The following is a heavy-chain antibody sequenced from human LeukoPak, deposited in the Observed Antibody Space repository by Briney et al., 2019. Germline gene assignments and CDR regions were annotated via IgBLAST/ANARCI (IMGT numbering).Heavy chain of an antibody. J-gene: IGHJ4*02. CDR1: GYKFTNYW. D-gene: IGHD2/OR15-2a*01. CDR3: ARWRAQYYFDY. V-gene: IGHV5-51*01. Sequence: GESLKISCKVSGYKFTNYWLGWVRQMPGKGLEWMGIIYPGDSDTRFSPSFQGQVTLPADKSLNTAYLQWSSLQASDTAIYYCARWRAQYYFDYWGQGTLVTVAS. CDR2: IYPGDSDT.